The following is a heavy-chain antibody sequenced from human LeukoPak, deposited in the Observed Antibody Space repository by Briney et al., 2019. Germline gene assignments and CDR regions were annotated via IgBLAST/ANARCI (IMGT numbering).Heavy chain of an antibody. Sequence: GGSLRLSCASPGITFSGYWMSWVRQAPGKGLEWVANINEDGGETHYVDSVKGRFTISRDNAKNSLYLQMNNLRAEDTAVYYCARPKRGYNYGSFDYWGQGTLLTVSS. J-gene: IGHJ4*02. D-gene: IGHD5-18*01. CDR3: ARPKRGYNYGSFDY. CDR2: INEDGGET. CDR1: GITFSGYW. V-gene: IGHV3-7*04.